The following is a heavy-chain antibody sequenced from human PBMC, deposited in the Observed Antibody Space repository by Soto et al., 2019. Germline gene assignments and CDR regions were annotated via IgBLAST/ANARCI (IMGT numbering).Heavy chain of an antibody. CDR2: ISYSGNT. J-gene: IGHJ4*02. D-gene: IGHD2-8*01. CDR3: ARAPMVLSRSYFDS. CDR1: GGSINTFY. V-gene: IGHV4-59*01. Sequence: SSETLSLTCIVSGGSINTFYWSWIRQPPGKGLEWIGYISYSGNTNYNPSLKSRVSISVDTSKNQLSLNLTSVTAADTAVYYCARAPMVLSRSYFDSWGQGTPVTVSS.